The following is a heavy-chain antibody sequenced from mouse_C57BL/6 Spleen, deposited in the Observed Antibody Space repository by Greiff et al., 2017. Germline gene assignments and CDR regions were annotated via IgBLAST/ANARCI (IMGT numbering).Heavy chain of an antibody. J-gene: IGHJ1*03. CDR1: GYTFTSYW. CDR2: IHPNSGST. CDR3: ARRDYSNYDWYFDV. V-gene: IGHV1-64*01. Sequence: VQLQQPGAELVKPGASVKLSCKASGYTFTSYWMHWVKQRPGQGLEWIGMIHPNSGSTNYNEKFKSKATLTVDKSSSPAYMHLSSLTSEDSAVYYCARRDYSNYDWYFDVWGTGTTVTVSS. D-gene: IGHD2-5*01.